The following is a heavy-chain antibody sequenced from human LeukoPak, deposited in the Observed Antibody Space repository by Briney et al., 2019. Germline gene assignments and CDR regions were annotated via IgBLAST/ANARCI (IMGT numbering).Heavy chain of an antibody. V-gene: IGHV1-46*02. J-gene: IGHJ4*01. Sequence: GALVKVSCKTSGYTFNTYYIHWVRQAPGQGLEWMGIINPSGGSTTYAQKFQGRVTMTRDTSTTTVYMELNNLKSEDTAVYYCARDGSPARFDYWGHGTLVTVSS. CDR2: INPSGGST. CDR3: ARDGSPARFDY. D-gene: IGHD6-13*01. CDR1: GYTFNTYY.